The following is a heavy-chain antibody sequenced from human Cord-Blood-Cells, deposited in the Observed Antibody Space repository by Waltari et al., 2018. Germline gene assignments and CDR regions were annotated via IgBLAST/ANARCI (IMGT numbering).Heavy chain of an antibody. V-gene: IGHV3-7*01. J-gene: IGHJ3*02. CDR3: ARGLAGDDAFDI. D-gene: IGHD2-21*01. Sequence: EVQLVESGGGLVQPGGSLRLSCAASGFPFSCPWMSWVRQAPGKGLEWVANIKQDGSEKYYVDSVKGRFTISRDNAKNSLYLQMNSLRAEDTAVYYCARGLAGDDAFDIWGQGTMVTVSS. CDR1: GFPFSCPW. CDR2: IKQDGSEK.